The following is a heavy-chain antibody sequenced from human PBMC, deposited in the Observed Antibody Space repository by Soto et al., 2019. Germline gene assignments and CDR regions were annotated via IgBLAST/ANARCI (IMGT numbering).Heavy chain of an antibody. V-gene: IGHV4-59*08. CDR1: GGSISSYY. Sequence: SETLSLTCTVSGGSISSYYWSWIRQPPGKGLEWIGYIYYSGSTNYNPSLKSRVTISVDTSKNQFSLMLSSVTAADTAVYYCARHERGYGDFRWFDPWGQGTLVTVSS. CDR3: ARHERGYGDFRWFDP. D-gene: IGHD4-17*01. CDR2: IYYSGST. J-gene: IGHJ5*02.